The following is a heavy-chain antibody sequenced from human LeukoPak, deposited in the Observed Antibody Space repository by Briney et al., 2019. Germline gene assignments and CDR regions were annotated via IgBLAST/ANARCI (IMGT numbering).Heavy chain of an antibody. Sequence: GGSLRLFCVASGFTFSNYAMNWARQAPGKGLEWVSRITDSGSSTYYADSVKGRLTISRDNSKNTLYLQMTSLSAEDTAIYYCAKDFGRDSGFFDFWGQGAPVTVSS. D-gene: IGHD3-10*01. CDR3: AKDFGRDSGFFDF. CDR1: GFTFSNYA. CDR2: ITDSGSST. J-gene: IGHJ4*02. V-gene: IGHV3-23*01.